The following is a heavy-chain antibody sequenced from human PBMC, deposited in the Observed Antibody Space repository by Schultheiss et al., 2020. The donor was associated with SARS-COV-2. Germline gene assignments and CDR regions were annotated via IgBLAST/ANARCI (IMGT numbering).Heavy chain of an antibody. J-gene: IGHJ5*02. CDR1: GGSISSGGYY. V-gene: IGHV4-39*07. CDR2: IYYSGST. Sequence: SETLSLTCTVSGGSISSGGYYWSWIRQHPGKGLEWIGSIYYSGSTYYNPSLKSRVTISVDRSKNQFSLKLSSVTAADTAVYFCASQTQYYDSSGLPYHWGRGTLVTVSS. CDR3: ASQTQYYDSSGLPYH. D-gene: IGHD3-22*01.